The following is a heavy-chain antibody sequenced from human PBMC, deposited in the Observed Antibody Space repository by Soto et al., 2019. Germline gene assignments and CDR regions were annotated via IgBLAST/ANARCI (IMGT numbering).Heavy chain of an antibody. D-gene: IGHD1-20*01. J-gene: IGHJ3*02. CDR2: ISWNSGSI. V-gene: IGHV3-9*01. Sequence: EVQLVESGGGLVQPGRSLRLSCAASGFTFDDYAMHWVRQAPGKGLEWVSGISWNSGSIGYADSVKGRFTISRDNAKNSLFLQMYSLRAEDTALYYCAKDRNNRSNTGGAFDIWGRGKMVTVSS. CDR1: GFTFDDYA. CDR3: AKDRNNRSNTGGAFDI.